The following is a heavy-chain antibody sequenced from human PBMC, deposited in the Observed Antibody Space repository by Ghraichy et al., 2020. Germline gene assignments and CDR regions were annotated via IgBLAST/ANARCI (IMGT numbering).Heavy chain of an antibody. CDR2: ISGSSSNI. V-gene: IGHV3-48*02. Sequence: GGSLRLSCAASGFTFNTYSMNWVRQAPGKGLEWVSYISGSSSNIYYADSVKGRFTISRDNAKNSLYLQMNSLRDEDTAVYYCARAAISCYYFGFDYCGQGTLVTVSS. CDR3: ARAAISCYYFGFDY. J-gene: IGHJ4*02. D-gene: IGHD3-22*01. CDR1: GFTFNTYS.